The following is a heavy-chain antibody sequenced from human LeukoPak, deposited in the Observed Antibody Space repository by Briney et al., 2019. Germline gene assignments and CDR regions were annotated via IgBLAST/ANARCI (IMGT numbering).Heavy chain of an antibody. D-gene: IGHD3-10*01. CDR2: ISYDGRNK. V-gene: IGHV3-30*18. J-gene: IGHJ6*04. Sequence: PGGSLRLSCAASGLTFSSYAMRWVRQAPGEGLGWGAVISYDGRNKYYADSVKGRFTISRDNSKNTLYLQMNSLRAEDTAVYYCAKAYYGSGSYYYYSYGMDVWGKGTTVTVSS. CDR1: GLTFSSYA. CDR3: AKAYYGSGSYYYYSYGMDV.